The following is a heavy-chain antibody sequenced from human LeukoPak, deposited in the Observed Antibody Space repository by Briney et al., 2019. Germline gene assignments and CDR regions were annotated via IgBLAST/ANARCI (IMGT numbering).Heavy chain of an antibody. J-gene: IGHJ4*02. CDR2: FDPENAEI. Sequence: ASVKVSCKLSGNTLRELPIQWVRQAGGKGLEWMAGFDPENAEIVYAQKFQGRDTMTEDTSTNTAYMELTSLTSDDTALYYCATRGSDFWSGFDYWGQGTQVTVSS. CDR1: GNTLRELP. D-gene: IGHD3-3*01. CDR3: ATRGSDFWSGFDY. V-gene: IGHV1-24*01.